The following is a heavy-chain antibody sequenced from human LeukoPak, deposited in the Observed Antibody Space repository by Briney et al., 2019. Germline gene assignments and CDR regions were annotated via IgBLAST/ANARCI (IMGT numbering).Heavy chain of an antibody. CDR1: GFTFSTYN. CDR3: VGSYYYDSSGLDY. J-gene: IGHJ4*02. Sequence: GGSLRLSCAASGFTFSTYNMNWVRQAPGKGLEWVSSITSSSTYIYYADSVKGRFTISRDNAKNSLYLQMNSLRAEDTAVYYCVGSYYYDSSGLDYWGQGTLVTVSS. V-gene: IGHV3-21*01. CDR2: ITSSSTYI. D-gene: IGHD3-22*01.